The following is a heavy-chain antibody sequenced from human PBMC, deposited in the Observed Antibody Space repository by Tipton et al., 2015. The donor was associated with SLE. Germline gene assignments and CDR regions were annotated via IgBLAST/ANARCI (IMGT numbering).Heavy chain of an antibody. CDR1: GFTVSSNY. D-gene: IGHD2-15*01. Sequence: SLRLSCAASGFTVSSNYMSWVRQAPGKGLEWVSVIYSGGSTYYADSVKGRFAISRDNSKNTLYLQMNSLRAEDTAVYYCARVGYCSGDSCLYWYFDLWGRGTLVTVSS. V-gene: IGHV3-53*05. J-gene: IGHJ2*01. CDR3: ARVGYCSGDSCLYWYFDL. CDR2: IYSGGST.